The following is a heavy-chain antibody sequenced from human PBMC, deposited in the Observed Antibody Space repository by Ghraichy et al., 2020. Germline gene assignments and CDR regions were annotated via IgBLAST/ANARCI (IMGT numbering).Heavy chain of an antibody. CDR2: IKSKSDGGTT. J-gene: IGHJ1*01. Sequence: LALTCAASGFTFSNAWMSWVRQAPGKGLEWVGRIKSKSDGGTTDYAAPVKGRFTISRDDSKNTLYLQMNSLKTEDTAVYYCTTTFLGGSYSAEYFQHWGQGTLVTVSS. D-gene: IGHD1-26*01. CDR3: TTTFLGGSYSAEYFQH. CDR1: GFTFSNAW. V-gene: IGHV3-15*01.